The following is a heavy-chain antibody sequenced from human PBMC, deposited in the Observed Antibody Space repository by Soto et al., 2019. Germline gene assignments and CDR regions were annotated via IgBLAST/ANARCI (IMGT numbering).Heavy chain of an antibody. CDR2: IGFDGTNI. CDR3: VRTACVINNCSYRGVR. J-gene: IGHJ4*02. V-gene: IGHV3-33*01. CDR1: GFDFKTYG. Sequence: QGQLVESGGGVGQPGRSLRLSCVASGFDFKTYGMHWVRQAPGKGLEWVAVIGFDGTNIHYSDSVRGRCSISRDNSANTVSLQMNSLRVEDTALYYCVRTACVINNCSYRGVRWGQGTLVTV. D-gene: IGHD1-20*01.